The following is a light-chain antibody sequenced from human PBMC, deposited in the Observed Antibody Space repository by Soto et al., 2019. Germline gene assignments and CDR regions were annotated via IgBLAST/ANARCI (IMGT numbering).Light chain of an antibody. V-gene: IGLV1-40*01. Sequence: QSVLTQPPSVSGAPGLRVTISCTGNSANIGAGYDVHWYQQLPGTAPKLLIYGDNNRPSGVPDRFSGSKSGPSASLAITGLQAEDEADYYCQSYDNGLSGSWIFGGGTKVTV. J-gene: IGLJ2*01. CDR3: QSYDNGLSGSWI. CDR1: SANIGAGYD. CDR2: GDN.